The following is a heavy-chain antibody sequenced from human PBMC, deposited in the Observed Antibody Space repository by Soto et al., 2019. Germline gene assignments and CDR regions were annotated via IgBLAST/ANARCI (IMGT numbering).Heavy chain of an antibody. J-gene: IGHJ4*02. CDR3: AKEGTIKRSYYFDF. Sequence: GASLRLSCVTSGFTFSSYGRQWVRQAPGKGLEWVAVISHDGRVQYYADSVKGRFTISRDNSKDTLSLQMNSLRAEDTAVYYCAKEGTIKRSYYFDFWGQGT. V-gene: IGHV3-30*18. CDR1: GFTFSSYG. D-gene: IGHD2-21*01. CDR2: ISHDGRVQ.